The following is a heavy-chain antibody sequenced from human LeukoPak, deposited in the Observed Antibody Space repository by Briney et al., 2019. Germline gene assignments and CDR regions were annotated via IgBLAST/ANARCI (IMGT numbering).Heavy chain of an antibody. D-gene: IGHD3-10*01. CDR3: AKVPTPLHVSGTYEGY. V-gene: IGHV3-23*01. CDR2: IRASGVST. CDR1: RFSFSSYA. Sequence: PGGSLRLSCEASRFSFSSYAMSWVRQAPGKGLEWVSGIRASGVSTYYADSVKGRFTISRDNSKSTLFLQMSSLRAEDTALYYCAKVPTPLHVSGTYEGYWGHGTLVTVSS. J-gene: IGHJ4*01.